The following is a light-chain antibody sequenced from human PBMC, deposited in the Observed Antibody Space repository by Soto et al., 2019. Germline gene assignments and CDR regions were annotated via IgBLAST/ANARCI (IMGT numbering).Light chain of an antibody. CDR1: QSVSISY. CDR3: QQYGSSPLD. Sequence: EIVLTQAPGTLSLSPGERVTLSCRASQSVSISYLAWYQQKPGQAPRLLIYGASSRATGIPDRFSGSGSGTDLPLTISRPEPEDFAAHYCQQYGSSPLDLGGRTTVDI. CDR2: GAS. V-gene: IGKV3-20*01. J-gene: IGKJ4*01.